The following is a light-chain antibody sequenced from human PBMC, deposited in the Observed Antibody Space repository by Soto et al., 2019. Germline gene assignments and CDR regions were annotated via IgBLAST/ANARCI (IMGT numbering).Light chain of an antibody. V-gene: IGLV1-44*01. CDR3: CSYAGPYIFV. CDR1: SSNIGTNT. J-gene: IGLJ1*01. Sequence: QSVLTQPPSASGTPGQGVTISCSGSSSNIGTNTISWYQLLPGTAPKLLIYNNYQRPSGVPDRFSGSKSGTSASLAISGLQSEDEADYYCCSYAGPYIFVFGTGTKVTVL. CDR2: NNY.